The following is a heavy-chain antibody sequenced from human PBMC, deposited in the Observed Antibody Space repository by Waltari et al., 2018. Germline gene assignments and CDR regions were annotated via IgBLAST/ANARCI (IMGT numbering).Heavy chain of an antibody. CDR1: GFTFSDYY. CDR3: ASFYYYDSSGSDY. V-gene: IGHV3-11*04. J-gene: IGHJ4*02. D-gene: IGHD3-22*01. CDR2: ISSRGSTI. Sequence: QVQLVESGGGLVKPGGSLRLSCAASGFTFSDYYMSCISRAPGKGREWVSYISSRGSTIYYADSVKGRFTISRDNAKNSLYLQMNSLRAEDTAVYYCASFYYYDSSGSDYWGQGTLVTVSS.